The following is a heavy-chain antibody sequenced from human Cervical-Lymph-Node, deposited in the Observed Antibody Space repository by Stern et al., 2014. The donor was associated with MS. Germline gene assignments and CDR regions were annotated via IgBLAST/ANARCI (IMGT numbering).Heavy chain of an antibody. Sequence: QLQLQESGPGLVKPSETLSLTCTVSGGSISSYYWSWIRQPPGKGLEWIGYIYYSGSTNCNPSLKSRVTISVDTSKNQFSLKLSSVTAADTAVYYCARAPRTVPGVSLGAFDIWGQGTMVTVSS. D-gene: IGHD3-3*01. J-gene: IGHJ3*02. V-gene: IGHV4-59*01. CDR3: ARAPRTVPGVSLGAFDI. CDR1: GGSISSYY. CDR2: IYYSGST.